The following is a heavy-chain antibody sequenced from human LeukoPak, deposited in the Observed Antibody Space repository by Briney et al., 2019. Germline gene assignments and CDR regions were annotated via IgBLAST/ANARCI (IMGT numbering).Heavy chain of an antibody. CDR2: ATSGGNS. J-gene: IGHJ4*02. CDR3: AKDRSGIVATIWFY. V-gene: IGHV3-23*01. Sequence: PGGSLRLSCAASGFTFSSYAMSWVRQAPGKGLEWVSAATSGGNSFYADSVKGRSTISRDNSKNTLCLQMNSLRAEDTAVYYCAKDRSGIVATIWFYWGQGTLVTVSS. CDR1: GFTFSSYA. D-gene: IGHD5-12*01.